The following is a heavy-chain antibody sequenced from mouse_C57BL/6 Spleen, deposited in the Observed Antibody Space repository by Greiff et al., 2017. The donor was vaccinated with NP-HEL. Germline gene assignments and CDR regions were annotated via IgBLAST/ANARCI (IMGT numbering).Heavy chain of an antibody. CDR1: GYTFTDYE. Sequence: QVQLQQSGAELVRPGASVTLSCKASGYTFTDYEMHWVKQTPVHGLEWIGAIDPETGGTAYNQKFKGKAILTADKSSSTAYMELRSLTSEDSAVYYCTRFRAFYAMDYWGQGTSVTVSS. CDR2: IDPETGGT. CDR3: TRFRAFYAMDY. D-gene: IGHD3-1*01. J-gene: IGHJ4*01. V-gene: IGHV1-15*01.